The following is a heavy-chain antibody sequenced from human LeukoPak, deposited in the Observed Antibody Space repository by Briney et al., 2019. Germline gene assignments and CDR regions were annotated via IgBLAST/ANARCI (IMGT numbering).Heavy chain of an antibody. Sequence: GGSLRLSCAAFGFTFSSYAMTWVRQAPGKGLEWVSGFSGSGGSTYYADSVKGRFTISRDNSKNTLYLQMNSLRAEDTAVYYCAKDGDMIVVVITLDYWGQGTLVTVSS. J-gene: IGHJ4*02. CDR1: GFTFSSYA. D-gene: IGHD3-22*01. CDR3: AKDGDMIVVVITLDY. V-gene: IGHV3-23*01. CDR2: FSGSGGST.